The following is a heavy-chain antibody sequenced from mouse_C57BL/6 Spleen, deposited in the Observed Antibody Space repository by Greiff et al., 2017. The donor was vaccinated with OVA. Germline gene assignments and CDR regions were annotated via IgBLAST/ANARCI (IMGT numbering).Heavy chain of an antibody. CDR1: GYTFTDYY. Sequence: EVQLQQSGPELVKPGASVKISCKASGYTFTDYYMNWVKQSHGKSLEWIGDINPNNGGTSYNQKFKGKATLTVDKSSSTAYMELRSLTSEDSAVYYCAYYYGSSYEYFDVWGTGTTVTVSS. CDR2: INPNNGGT. J-gene: IGHJ1*03. V-gene: IGHV1-26*01. CDR3: AYYYGSSYEYFDV. D-gene: IGHD1-1*01.